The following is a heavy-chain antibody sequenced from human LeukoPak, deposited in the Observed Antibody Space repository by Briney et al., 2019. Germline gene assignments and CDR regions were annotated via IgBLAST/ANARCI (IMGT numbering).Heavy chain of an antibody. J-gene: IGHJ4*02. Sequence: SETLSLTCTVSGGSISRYYWSWIRQPPGKGLEWIGYIYYSGSTYYNPSLKSRVTISVDTSKNQFSLQLSSVTAPDTAVYYCARALVSAAGHFDYWGQGTPVTVSS. CDR3: ARALVSAAGHFDY. V-gene: IGHV4-59*12. CDR2: IYYSGST. CDR1: GGSISRYY. D-gene: IGHD6-13*01.